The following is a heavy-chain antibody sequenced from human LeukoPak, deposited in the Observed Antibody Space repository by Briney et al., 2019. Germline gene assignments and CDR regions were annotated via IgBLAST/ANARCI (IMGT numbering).Heavy chain of an antibody. CDR3: AKPPGLRRLDP. CDR1: GFTFSGYA. Sequence: GGSLRLSCAASGFTFSGYAMNWVRQAPGKGLAWVSGINNSGGSTYYADSVKGRFTISRDNSKNTVYLQMNSLRAEDTAVYYCAKPPGLRRLDPWGQGTLVTVSS. D-gene: IGHD5-12*01. CDR2: INNSGGST. V-gene: IGHV3-23*01. J-gene: IGHJ5*02.